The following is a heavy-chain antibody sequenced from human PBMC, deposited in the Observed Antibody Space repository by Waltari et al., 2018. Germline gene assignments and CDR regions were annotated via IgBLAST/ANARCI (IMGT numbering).Heavy chain of an antibody. D-gene: IGHD6-25*01. Sequence: QFRLVQSEPALKRPGASVRISCTVSAPGTTYPINWVRQAPGQGPVWVGSIDPTTGHPTYARDFAGRFALSTDASVATSYLVISDLQTADTALYYCVRTWGYSGYVFWGQGTLITVSS. CDR3: VRTWGYSGYVF. CDR1: APGTTYP. CDR2: IDPTTGHP. J-gene: IGHJ4*02. V-gene: IGHV7-4-1*02.